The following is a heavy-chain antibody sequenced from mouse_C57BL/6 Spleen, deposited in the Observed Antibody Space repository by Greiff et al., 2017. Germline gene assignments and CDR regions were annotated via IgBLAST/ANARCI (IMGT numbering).Heavy chain of an antibody. CDR3: ARVGYGSLYYFDY. V-gene: IGHV14-2*01. Sequence: EVNVVESGAELVKPGASVKLSCTASGFNIKDYYMHWVKQRTEQGLEWIGRIDPEDGDTKYATKFQGKATITADTSSNTAYLQLSSLTSEDTAVYYCARVGYGSLYYFDYWGQGTTLTVSS. CDR1: GFNIKDYY. J-gene: IGHJ2*01. CDR2: IDPEDGDT. D-gene: IGHD1-1*01.